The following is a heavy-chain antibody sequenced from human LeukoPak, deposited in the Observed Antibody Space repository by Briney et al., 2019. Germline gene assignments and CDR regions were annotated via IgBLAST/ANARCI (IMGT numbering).Heavy chain of an antibody. CDR1: GGSFSGYY. V-gene: IGHV4-31*11. D-gene: IGHD6-19*01. CDR3: ARESVAVASYYFDY. J-gene: IGHJ4*02. CDR2: IYYSGST. Sequence: PSETLSLTCAVYGGSFSGYYWSWIRQHPGKGLEWIGYIYYSGSTYYNPSLKSRVTISVDTSKNQFSLKLSSVTAADTAVYYCARESVAVASYYFDYWGQGTLVTVSS.